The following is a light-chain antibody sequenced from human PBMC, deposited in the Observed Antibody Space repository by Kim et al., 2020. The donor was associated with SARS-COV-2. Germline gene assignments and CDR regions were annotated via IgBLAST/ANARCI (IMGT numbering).Light chain of an antibody. V-gene: IGKV3-15*01. J-gene: IGKJ1*01. CDR1: ENINNN. CDR2: GAS. CDR3: QHYNNWPPWT. Sequence: EIVMTQSPATLSVSPGERATLSCRASENINNNLAWYQQKPGQAPSLLIYGASTRASATPARFSGSGSGTEFTLTISSLQSEDFAVYYCQHYNNWPPWTFGQGTKVDIK.